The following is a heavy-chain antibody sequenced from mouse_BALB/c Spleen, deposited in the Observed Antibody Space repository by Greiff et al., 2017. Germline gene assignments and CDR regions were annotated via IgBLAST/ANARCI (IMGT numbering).Heavy chain of an antibody. CDR3: ARGEGTTVVGQDY. CDR1: GFTFSSYA. D-gene: IGHD1-1*01. Sequence: EVKLVESGGGLVKPGGSLKLSCAASGFTFSSYAMSWVRQTPEKRLEWVASISSGGSTYYPDSVQGRFTISRDNARNILYLQMSSLRSEDTAMYYCARGEGTTVVGQDYWGQGTTLTVSS. J-gene: IGHJ2*01. V-gene: IGHV5-6-5*01. CDR2: ISSGGST.